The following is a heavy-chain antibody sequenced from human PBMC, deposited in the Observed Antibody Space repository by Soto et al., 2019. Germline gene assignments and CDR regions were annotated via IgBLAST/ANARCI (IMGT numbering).Heavy chain of an antibody. J-gene: IGHJ4*01. CDR3: AKQQMGVIRALDY. D-gene: IGHD1-26*01. V-gene: IGHV3-23*01. CDR2: IRETGNT. Sequence: GGSLRLSCAASGFTFSNYAMSWILQAPGKGLEWVSTIRETGNTYYADSVRGRFATSRDNSENTLYLQMSSLRAEDTAVYYCAKQQMGVIRALDYWGQGTLVTVSS. CDR1: GFTFSNYA.